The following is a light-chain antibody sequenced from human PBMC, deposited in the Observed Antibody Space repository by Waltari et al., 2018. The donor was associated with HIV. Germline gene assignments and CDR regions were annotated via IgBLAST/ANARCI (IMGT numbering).Light chain of an antibody. J-gene: IGLJ1*01. CDR1: RRDVGASNY. Sequence: HSALTQPASVSGSPGQSITISCTGTRRDVGASNYVSWYQQHPAKAPKLIIYDVTKRPSGVPNRFSGSKSGNTASLTISGLRAEDEADYYCTSYASGSTPCVFGTGTKVTVL. CDR2: DVT. CDR3: TSYASGSTPCV. V-gene: IGLV2-14*03.